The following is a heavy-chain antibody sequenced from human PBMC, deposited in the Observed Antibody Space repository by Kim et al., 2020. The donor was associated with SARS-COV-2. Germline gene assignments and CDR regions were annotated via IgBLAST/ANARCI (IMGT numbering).Heavy chain of an antibody. V-gene: IGHV3-7*01. CDR3: AREWGY. D-gene: IGHD1-26*01. J-gene: IGHJ4*02. CDR2: DGSEK. Sequence: DGSEKHYLTSLKGRFTISRDNAKNSLYLQMNSLRADDTAVYYCAREWGYWGQGTLVTVSS.